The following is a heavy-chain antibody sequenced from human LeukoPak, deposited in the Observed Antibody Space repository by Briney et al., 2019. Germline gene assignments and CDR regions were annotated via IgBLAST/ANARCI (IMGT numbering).Heavy chain of an antibody. J-gene: IGHJ4*02. D-gene: IGHD3-3*01. CDR2: IKQDGSEK. CDR1: GFTFSSYW. V-gene: IGHV3-7*01. CDR3: ARDLYYDFWSGYL. Sequence: GGSLRLSCAASGFTFSSYWMSWVRQAPGKGLECVANIKQDGSEKYYVDSVKGRFTISRDNAKNSLYLQMNSLRAEDTAVYYCARDLYYDFWSGYLWGQGTLVTVSS.